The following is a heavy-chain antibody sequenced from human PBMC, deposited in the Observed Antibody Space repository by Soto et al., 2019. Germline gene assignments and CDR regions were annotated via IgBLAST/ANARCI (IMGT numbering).Heavy chain of an antibody. Sequence: GGSMSLSCAPSGFKFNNYGMRWVSQAEGERLEWVSSISSSGGNTYYGDSVKGRFTISIDNSTITVFLQIYTLAAEDTSIYSCATFMAVTSPGLCQASDFWGQGTPVTVSS. J-gene: IGHJ4*02. V-gene: IGHV3-23*01. D-gene: IGHD4-17*01. CDR1: GFKFNNYG. CDR2: ISSSGGNT. CDR3: ATFMAVTSPGLCQASDF.